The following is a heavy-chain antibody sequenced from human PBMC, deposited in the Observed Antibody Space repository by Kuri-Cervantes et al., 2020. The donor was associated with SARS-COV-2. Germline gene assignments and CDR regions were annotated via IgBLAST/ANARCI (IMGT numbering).Heavy chain of an antibody. Sequence: GGFLRLSCKASGFRFGIHAMHWVRQAPGKGLEWLSFISFDGDKTYYADSVRDRFTISRDNSENTVSLQMNSLRPEDTAVYYCARDRETTWYYGMDVWGQGTTVTVSS. D-gene: IGHD1-14*01. V-gene: IGHV3-30-3*01. CDR1: GFRFGIHA. CDR2: ISFDGDKT. CDR3: ARDRETTWYYGMDV. J-gene: IGHJ6*02.